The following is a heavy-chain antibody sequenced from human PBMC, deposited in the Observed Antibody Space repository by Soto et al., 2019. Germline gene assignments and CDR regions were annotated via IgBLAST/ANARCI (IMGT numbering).Heavy chain of an antibody. CDR3: AKVDIAAAAGSNDY. CDR1: GFTLSSYA. Sequence: GGSLRLSCAASGFTLSSYAMSWVRQAPGKGLEWVSAISGSGGSTYYADSVKGRFTISRDNSKNTLYLQMNSLRAEDTAVYYCAKVDIAAAAGSNDYWGQGTLVTVSS. V-gene: IGHV3-23*01. D-gene: IGHD6-13*01. J-gene: IGHJ4*02. CDR2: ISGSGGST.